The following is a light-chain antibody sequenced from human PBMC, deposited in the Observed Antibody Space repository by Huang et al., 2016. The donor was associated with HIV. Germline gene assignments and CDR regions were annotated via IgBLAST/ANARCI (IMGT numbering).Light chain of an antibody. CDR2: KAS. J-gene: IGKJ1*01. CDR1: QSISSL. CDR3: QQYNSYWRT. Sequence: DIQMTQSPSTLSASVGDRITITCRASQSISSLLAWYQQKPGKAPNLLIYKASSLESGVPSRFSGSASGTEFTLTISSLQPDDFATYYCQQYNSYWRTFGQGTKVDIK. V-gene: IGKV1-5*03.